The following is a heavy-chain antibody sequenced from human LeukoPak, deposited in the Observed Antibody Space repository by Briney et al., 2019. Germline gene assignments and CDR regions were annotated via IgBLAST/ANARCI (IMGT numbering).Heavy chain of an antibody. CDR1: GYTFTSYY. CDR2: INPSGGST. V-gene: IGHV1-46*01. CDR3: ARYSYPARGIVVVPALDY. D-gene: IGHD3-22*01. J-gene: IGHJ4*02. Sequence: GASVKVSCKASGYTFTSYYMHWVRQAPGQGLEWMEIINPSGGSTSYAQKFQGRVTMTRDTSTSTVYMELSSLRSEDTAVYYCARYSYPARGIVVVPALDYWGQGTLVTVSS.